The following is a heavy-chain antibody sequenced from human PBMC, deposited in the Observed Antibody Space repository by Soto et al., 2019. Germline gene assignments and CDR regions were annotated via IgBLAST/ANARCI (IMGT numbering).Heavy chain of an antibody. D-gene: IGHD7-27*01. CDR3: ARGWGKVYFDY. J-gene: IGHJ4*02. Sequence: SETLSLTCTVSGGSIISGGYYWILIRQHPGKGLEWIGYIYYSGSTYYNPSLKSRVTISVDTSKNQFSLKLSSVTAADTAVYYCARGWGKVYFDYWGQGTLVTSPQ. V-gene: IGHV4-31*03. CDR1: GGSIISGGYY. CDR2: IYYSGST.